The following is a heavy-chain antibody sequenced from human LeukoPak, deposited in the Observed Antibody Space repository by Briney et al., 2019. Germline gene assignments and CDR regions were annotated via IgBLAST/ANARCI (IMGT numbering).Heavy chain of an antibody. V-gene: IGHV1-2*02. D-gene: IGHD3-22*01. J-gene: IGHJ4*02. CDR3: ARDPEYYYDSSGYLV. CDR1: GYTFTGYY. CDR2: INPNSGGT. Sequence: ASVKVSCKASGYTFTGYYMHWVRQAPGQGLEWMGWINPNSGGTNYAQKFQGRVTMTRDTSISTAYMELSRLRSDDTAVYYCARDPEYYYDSSGYLVWGQGTLVTVSP.